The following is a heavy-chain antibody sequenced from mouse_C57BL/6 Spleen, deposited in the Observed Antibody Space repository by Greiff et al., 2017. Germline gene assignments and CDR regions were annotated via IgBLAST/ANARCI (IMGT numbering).Heavy chain of an antibody. V-gene: IGHV3-6*01. J-gene: IGHJ2*01. CDR2: ISYDGSN. CDR3: AREGGYDRNFDY. CDR1: GYSITSGYY. D-gene: IGHD2-2*01. Sequence: ESGPGLVKPSQSLSLTCSVTGYSITSGYYWNWIRQFPGNKLEWMGYISYDGSNNYNPSLKNRISITRDTSKNQFFLKLNSVTTEDTATYYCAREGGYDRNFDYWGQGTTLTVSS.